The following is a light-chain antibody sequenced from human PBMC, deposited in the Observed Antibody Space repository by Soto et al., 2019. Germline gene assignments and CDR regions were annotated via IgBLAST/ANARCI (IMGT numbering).Light chain of an antibody. Sequence: EIVMTPSPATLSVSPCERATLSFSASQSVSSNLAWYQQQPGQAPRLLIYGASTRATGIPGRFSGSGSGTEFTLTISSLQSEDFASYFCQETYSSLTFGGGTKVDIK. J-gene: IGKJ4*02. V-gene: IGKV3-15*01. CDR3: QETYSSLT. CDR1: QSVSSN. CDR2: GAS.